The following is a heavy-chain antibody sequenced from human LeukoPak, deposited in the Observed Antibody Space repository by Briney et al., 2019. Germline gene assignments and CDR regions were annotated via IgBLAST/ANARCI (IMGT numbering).Heavy chain of an antibody. CDR3: ARDKENVGTYRLDY. CDR2: IYSSGST. Sequence: SETLSLTCTVSGDSISSYYWSWIRQPAGKGLEWIGRIYSSGSTYYNPSLKSRVTMSVDTSKNQFSLKLTSVTAADTAVYYCARDKENVGTYRLDYWGQGTLVTVSS. D-gene: IGHD2/OR15-2a*01. CDR1: GDSISSYY. J-gene: IGHJ4*02. V-gene: IGHV4-4*07.